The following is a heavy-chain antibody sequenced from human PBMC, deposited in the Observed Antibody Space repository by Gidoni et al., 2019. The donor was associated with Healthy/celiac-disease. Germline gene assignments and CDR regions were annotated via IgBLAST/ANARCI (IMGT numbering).Heavy chain of an antibody. J-gene: IGHJ3*02. CDR2: IIPIFGTA. D-gene: IGHD3-9*01. CDR1: GGTFSRYA. V-gene: IGHV1-69*01. CDR3: ARVLTTYYDILSGGAFDI. Sequence: QVQLVQSGAEVKKPGSSVKVSCKASGGTFSRYASSWVRQAPGQGLEWMGGIIPIFGTANYAQKFQGRVTITADESTSTAYMELSSLRSEDTAVYYCARVLTTYYDILSGGAFDIWGQGTMVTVSS.